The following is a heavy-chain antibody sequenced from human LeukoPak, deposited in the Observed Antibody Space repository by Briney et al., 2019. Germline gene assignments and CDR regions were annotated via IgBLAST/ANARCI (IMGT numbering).Heavy chain of an antibody. CDR2: IHYSGST. D-gene: IGHD6-13*01. J-gene: IGHJ3*02. CDR1: GGSINNYY. V-gene: IGHV4-59*01. CDR3: ARRHSSIWHAFDI. Sequence: SETLSLTCTVSGGSINNYYWSWIRQPPGKGLEWIGYIHYSGSTNYNPSLKSRVTISLDTSKNQFSLKLSSVTAADTAVYYCARRHSSIWHAFDIWGQGTMVTVSS.